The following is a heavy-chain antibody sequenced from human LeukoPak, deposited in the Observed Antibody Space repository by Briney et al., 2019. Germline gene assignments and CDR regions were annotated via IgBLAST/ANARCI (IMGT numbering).Heavy chain of an antibody. Sequence: GGSLRLSCAASGFTFTTYWMHWVRQAPGKGLVWVSHINSDGSITSYADSVKGRFTISKDNAKNTLYLQMNSLRAEDTAVYYCARDAVDTANAVWGQGTTVTVSS. D-gene: IGHD5-18*01. J-gene: IGHJ6*02. V-gene: IGHV3-74*01. CDR3: ARDAVDTANAV. CDR2: INSDGSIT. CDR1: GFTFTTYW.